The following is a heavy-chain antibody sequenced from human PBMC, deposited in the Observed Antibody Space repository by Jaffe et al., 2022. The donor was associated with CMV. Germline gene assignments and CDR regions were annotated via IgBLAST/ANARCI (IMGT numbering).Heavy chain of an antibody. J-gene: IGHJ4*02. CDR3: TTDRLYYYDSSGYYWRVPDDY. V-gene: IGHV3-15*01. CDR2: IKSKTDGGTT. CDR1: GFTFSNAW. Sequence: EVQLVESGGGLVKPGGSLRLSCAASGFTFSNAWMSWVRQAPGKGLEWVGRIKSKTDGGTTDYAAPVKGRFTISRDDSKNTLYLQMNSLKTEDTAVYYCTTDRLYYYDSSGYYWRVPDDYWGQGTLVTVSS. D-gene: IGHD3-22*01.